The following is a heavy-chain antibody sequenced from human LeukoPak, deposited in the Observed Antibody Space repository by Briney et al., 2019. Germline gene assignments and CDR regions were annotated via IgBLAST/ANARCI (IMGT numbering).Heavy chain of an antibody. CDR2: ISSSSSSI. V-gene: IGHV3-21*03. D-gene: IGHD3-10*01. CDR3: AKDMVRGVSQYYFDY. CDR1: GFTFSSYA. J-gene: IGHJ4*02. Sequence: GGSLRLSCAASGFTFSSYAMSWVRQAPGKGLEWVSSISSSSSSIYYADSVKGRFTISRDNSQNTLYLQMNSLGAEDTAVYYCAKDMVRGVSQYYFDYWGQGTLVTVSS.